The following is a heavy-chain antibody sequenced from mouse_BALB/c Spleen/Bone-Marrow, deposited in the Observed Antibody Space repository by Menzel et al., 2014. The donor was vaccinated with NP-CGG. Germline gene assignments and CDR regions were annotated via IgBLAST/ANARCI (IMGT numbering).Heavy chain of an antibody. CDR1: GYNFTSYW. J-gene: IGHJ2*01. CDR2: IYPGSGST. V-gene: IGHV1-55*01. Sequence: VQLQQSGAELVKPGTSVKLSCKASGYNFTSYWINWVKLRLGQGLEWIGDIYPGSGSTNYNEKFKSKATLTVDTSSSSAYMQLSSLASEDSALYYCARGAWANWDYFDYWGQGTTLTVSS. D-gene: IGHD4-1*01. CDR3: ARGAWANWDYFDY.